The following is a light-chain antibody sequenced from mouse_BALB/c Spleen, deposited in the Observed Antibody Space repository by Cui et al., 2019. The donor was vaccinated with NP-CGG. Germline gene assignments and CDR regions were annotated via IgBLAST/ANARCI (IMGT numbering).Light chain of an antibody. CDR3: ALWYSNHWV. Sequence: QAVLTPESAPTTSPGETVTLTGRSRTGAVTSSNYANGVQEKPDHLFTGIIGGTNNRAPGVPARFSGSLIGDKAALTITGAQTEDEAIYFCALWYSNHWVFGGGTKLTVL. J-gene: IGLJ1*01. CDR2: GTN. V-gene: IGLV1*01. CDR1: TGAVTSSNY.